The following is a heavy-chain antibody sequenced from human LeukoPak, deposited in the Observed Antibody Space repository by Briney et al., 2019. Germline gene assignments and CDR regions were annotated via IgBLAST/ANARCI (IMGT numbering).Heavy chain of an antibody. Sequence: SATLSLTCTVSGGPISSYYWSWVRQPPGKGLEWIGYIYYSGYTNYNPSLESRITISVDTTENHLSLKLSSVTAADTAVYYCARDFYKGADFWSGWYFDLWGRGTLVTVSS. D-gene: IGHD3-3*01. CDR2: IYYSGYT. J-gene: IGHJ2*01. V-gene: IGHV4-59*12. CDR3: ARDFYKGADFWSGWYFDL. CDR1: GGPISSYY.